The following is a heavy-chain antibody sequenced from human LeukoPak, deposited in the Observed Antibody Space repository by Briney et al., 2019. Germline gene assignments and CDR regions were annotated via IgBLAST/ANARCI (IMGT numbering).Heavy chain of an antibody. CDR3: ARGSSWYLYYFDS. J-gene: IGHJ4*02. CDR1: GGSFSGYY. V-gene: IGHV4-34*01. D-gene: IGHD6-13*01. Sequence: PSETLSLTCAVYGGSFSGYYWSWIRQPPGKGLVWIGEINHSGSTNYNPSLKSRVTISVDTSKNQFSLKLSSVTAADTAVYYCARGSSWYLYYFDSWGQGTLVAVSS. CDR2: INHSGST.